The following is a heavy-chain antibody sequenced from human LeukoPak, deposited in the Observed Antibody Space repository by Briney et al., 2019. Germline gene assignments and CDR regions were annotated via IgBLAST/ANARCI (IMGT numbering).Heavy chain of an antibody. Sequence: PGRSLRLSCAASGFTFSSYGMHWVRQAPGKGLEWVAVISYDGSNKYYADSVKGRFTISRDNDKNTLYLQMNSLRAEDTAVYYCAKGVEWFGELASGMYVWGQGTTVTVSS. V-gene: IGHV3-30*18. CDR3: AKGVEWFGELASGMYV. CDR1: GFTFSSYG. D-gene: IGHD3-10*01. CDR2: ISYDGSNK. J-gene: IGHJ6*02.